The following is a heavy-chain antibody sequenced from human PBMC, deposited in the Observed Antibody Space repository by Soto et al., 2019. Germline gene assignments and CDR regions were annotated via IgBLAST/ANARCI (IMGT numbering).Heavy chain of an antibody. CDR2: ILYDGSTK. V-gene: IGHV3-30-3*01. Sequence: PGGTLRLSCAASGFTFNSYTMHWVRQAPGKGLEWVSLILYDGSTKYYADSVKGRFTISRDDSKNTLFLLLDSLRAEDTAVYYCARDTGYTYGHPLDYWGLGTLVTVSS. D-gene: IGHD5-18*01. CDR3: ARDTGYTYGHPLDY. CDR1: GFTFNSYT. J-gene: IGHJ4*02.